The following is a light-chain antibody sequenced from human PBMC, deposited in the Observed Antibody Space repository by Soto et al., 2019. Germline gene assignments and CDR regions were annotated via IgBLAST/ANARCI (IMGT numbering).Light chain of an antibody. CDR1: GSNIGSHN. CDR3: ATWDDSLRNHV. V-gene: IGLV1-47*01. Sequence: QSVLAQTPSASGTPGQRVTISCSGSGSNIGSHNVDWYQHLPGTAPKLLIYKNNQRPSGVPDRFSGSKSGASASLAISGLRSEDEADYYCATWDDSLRNHVFGTGTKVTDL. J-gene: IGLJ1*01. CDR2: KNN.